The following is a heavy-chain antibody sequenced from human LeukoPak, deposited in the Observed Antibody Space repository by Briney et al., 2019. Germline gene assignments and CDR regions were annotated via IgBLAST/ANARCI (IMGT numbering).Heavy chain of an antibody. V-gene: IGHV3-20*04. J-gene: IGHJ4*02. Sequence: GGSLRLSCAASGFTFDDYGMNWVRQAPGKGLEWVSGINWNGGNTGYADSVKGRFTISRDNANNSLYLQMNSLRAEDTALYYCARGLIAAAPGLFDYWGQGTLVTVSS. CDR3: ARGLIAAAPGLFDY. CDR2: INWNGGNT. CDR1: GFTFDDYG. D-gene: IGHD6-13*01.